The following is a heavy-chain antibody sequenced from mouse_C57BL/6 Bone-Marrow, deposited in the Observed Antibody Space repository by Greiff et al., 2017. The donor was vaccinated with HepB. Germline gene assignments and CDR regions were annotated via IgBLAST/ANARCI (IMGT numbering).Heavy chain of an antibody. D-gene: IGHD1-1*01. V-gene: IGHV3-6*01. CDR3: AREGGSSCFDY. CDR1: GYSITSGYY. CDR2: ISYDGSN. Sequence: VQLKESGPGLVKPSQSLSLTCSVTGYSITSGYYWNWIRQFPGNKLEWMGYISYDGSNNYNPSLKNRISITRDTSKNQFFLKLNSVTTEDTATYYCAREGGSSCFDYWGQGTTLTVSS. J-gene: IGHJ2*01.